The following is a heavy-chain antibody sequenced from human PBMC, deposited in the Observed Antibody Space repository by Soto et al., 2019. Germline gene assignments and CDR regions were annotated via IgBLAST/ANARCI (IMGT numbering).Heavy chain of an antibody. CDR2: ISYDGSNK. CDR3: AKETAVAGHWYFYL. D-gene: IGHD6-19*01. CDR1: GFTFSSYG. J-gene: IGHJ2*01. Sequence: QVQLVESGGGVVQPGRSLRLSCAASGFTFSSYGMHWVRQAPGKGLEWVAVISYDGSNKYYADSVKGRFTISRDNSKNTLHPQMNSLRAEDTAVYYCAKETAVAGHWYFYLWGRGTLVTVSS. V-gene: IGHV3-30*18.